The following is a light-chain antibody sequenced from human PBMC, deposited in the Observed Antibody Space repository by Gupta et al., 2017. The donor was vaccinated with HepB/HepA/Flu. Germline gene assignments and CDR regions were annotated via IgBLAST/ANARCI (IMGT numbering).Light chain of an antibody. J-gene: IGKJ4*01. CDR2: DAS. CDR1: QSVSSY. V-gene: IGKV3-11*01. Sequence: EIVLTQSPATLSLSPGERATLSCRASQSVSSYLAWYQHKPGQAHRLLINDASNRATVIPARFSGSGSGTDFTLTISSLEPEDFAVYYCQQRSNWPTFGGGTKVEIK. CDR3: QQRSNWPT.